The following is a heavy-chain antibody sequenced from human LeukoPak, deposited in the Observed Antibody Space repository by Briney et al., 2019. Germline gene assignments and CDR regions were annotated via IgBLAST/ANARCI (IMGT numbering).Heavy chain of an antibody. J-gene: IGHJ4*02. Sequence: GGSLRLSCTASGLTFSTSGFNWVRQAPGKGLEWVASIGPTGSDRYHADSIKGRFTISRDNANNFLYLQMNSLRAEDTAVYYCATXTNGRHXDYWGQGTLLTVSS. CDR1: GLTFSTSG. D-gene: IGHD1-14*01. CDR2: IGPTGSDR. V-gene: IGHV3-21*06. CDR3: ATXTNGRHXDY.